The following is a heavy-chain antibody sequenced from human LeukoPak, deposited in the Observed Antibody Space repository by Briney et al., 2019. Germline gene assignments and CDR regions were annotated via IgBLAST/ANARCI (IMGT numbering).Heavy chain of an antibody. CDR2: ISNSDGST. J-gene: IGHJ4*02. CDR1: GFTFSSYA. D-gene: IGHD3-22*01. Sequence: GSLRLSCAASGFTFSSYAMSWVRQAPGKGLEWVSTISNSDGSTYYADSVKGRFTISRDNSKNTLYLQMNSLRAEDTAVYYCAKDRGPAYDSSGYYWAGGDYWGQGTLVTVSS. V-gene: IGHV3-23*01. CDR3: AKDRGPAYDSSGYYWAGGDY.